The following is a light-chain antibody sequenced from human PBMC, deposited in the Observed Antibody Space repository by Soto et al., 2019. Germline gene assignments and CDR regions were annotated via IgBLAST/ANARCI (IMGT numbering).Light chain of an antibody. Sequence: DIQMTQSPSTLSASVGDRVTITCRASQSISDLLAWYQHKPGKAPELLIYKASVLKSGVPSRFSGSGSGTEYPLTISSLQPDDFASYYCQQYNGYWTFGQGTKVEI. CDR2: KAS. V-gene: IGKV1-5*03. J-gene: IGKJ1*01. CDR3: QQYNGYWT. CDR1: QSISDL.